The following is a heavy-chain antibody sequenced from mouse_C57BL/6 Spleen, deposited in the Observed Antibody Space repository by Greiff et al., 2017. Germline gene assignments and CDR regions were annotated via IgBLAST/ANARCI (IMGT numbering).Heavy chain of an antibody. CDR2: IYPGSGST. Sequence: QVQLQQPGAELVKPGASVKMSCKASGYTFTSYWITWVKQRPGQGLEWIGDIYPGSGSTNYNEKFKSKATLTVEPSSSTAYMQLSSLTSEDSAVYYCARGLYDGYYLYYFDYWGQGTTLTVSS. CDR1: GYTFTSYW. J-gene: IGHJ2*01. V-gene: IGHV1-55*01. D-gene: IGHD2-3*01. CDR3: ARGLYDGYYLYYFDY.